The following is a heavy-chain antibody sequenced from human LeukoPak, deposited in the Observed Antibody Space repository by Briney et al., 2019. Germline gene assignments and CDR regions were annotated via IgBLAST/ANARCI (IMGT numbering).Heavy chain of an antibody. D-gene: IGHD5-12*01. CDR2: INLEGSIT. J-gene: IGHJ4*02. V-gene: IGHV3-74*01. Sequence: GGSLRLSCVASGFTFSDYWMNWVRQVPGKGLVWVSRINLEGSITDYADSVKGRFTTSRDNARNTLYLQMNSLRAEDTAVYYCAKNQGGYPDAYWGQGTLVTVSS. CDR3: AKNQGGYPDAY. CDR1: GFTFSDYW.